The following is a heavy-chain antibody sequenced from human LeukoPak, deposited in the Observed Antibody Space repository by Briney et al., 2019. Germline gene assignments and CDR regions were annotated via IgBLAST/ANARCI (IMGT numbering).Heavy chain of an antibody. CDR1: GFTFSSYN. Sequence: GGSLRLSCAASGFTFSSYNMNWVRQAPGKGLEWVSDISSSGSTIYFADSVKGRFTISRDNAKNSLYLQMNSLRDEDTTVYYCARLEYYYVSGNYYKLFDYWGQGTLVTVCS. D-gene: IGHD3-10*01. CDR3: ARLEYYYVSGNYYKLFDY. V-gene: IGHV3-48*02. J-gene: IGHJ4*02. CDR2: ISSSGSTI.